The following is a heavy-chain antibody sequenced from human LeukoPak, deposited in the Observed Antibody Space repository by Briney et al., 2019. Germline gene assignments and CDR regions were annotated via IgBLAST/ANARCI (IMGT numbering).Heavy chain of an antibody. D-gene: IGHD1-14*01. V-gene: IGHV3-30*18. Sequence: GGSLRLSCTVSGFTFTIYATHWVRQAPGKGLEWAAVTDGSNTFYADSVKGRFNLSSDKSKNTLYLQMNNLRVEDTAVYYCAKDLIAGAPDYFDSWGQGTLVTVSS. CDR2: TDGSNT. J-gene: IGHJ4*02. CDR3: AKDLIAGAPDYFDS. CDR1: GFTFTIYA.